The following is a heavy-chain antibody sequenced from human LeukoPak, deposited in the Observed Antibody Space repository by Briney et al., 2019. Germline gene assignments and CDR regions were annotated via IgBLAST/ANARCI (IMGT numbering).Heavy chain of an antibody. J-gene: IGHJ4*02. D-gene: IGHD3-22*01. V-gene: IGHV3-21*01. CDR1: GFTFSSYS. CDR3: ASSNYYDSSGYYY. Sequence: GGSLRLSCAASGFTFSSYSMNWVRQAPGKGLEWVSSISTSSIYIYYADSMKGRFTISRDNAKNSLYLQMNSLRAEDTAVYYCASSNYYDSSGYYYWGQGTLVTVSS. CDR2: ISTSSIYI.